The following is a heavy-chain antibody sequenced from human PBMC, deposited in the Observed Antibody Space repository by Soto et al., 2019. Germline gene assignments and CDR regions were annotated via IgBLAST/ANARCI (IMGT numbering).Heavy chain of an antibody. D-gene: IGHD6-19*01. Sequence: QVQLVQSGAEVKKPGSSVKVSCKASGGTFSSYAISWVRQAPGQGLEWMGGIIPIFGTANYAQKFQGRVTITADESTSTAYMELRSLRSEDTAVYYCARVWSSGWENKAYYYYYGMDVWGQGTTVTVSS. CDR1: GGTFSSYA. CDR2: IIPIFGTA. J-gene: IGHJ6*02. CDR3: ARVWSSGWENKAYYYYYGMDV. V-gene: IGHV1-69*01.